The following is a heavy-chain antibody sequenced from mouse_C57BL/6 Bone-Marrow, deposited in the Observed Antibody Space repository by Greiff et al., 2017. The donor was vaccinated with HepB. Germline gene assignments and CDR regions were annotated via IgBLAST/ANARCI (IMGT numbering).Heavy chain of an antibody. V-gene: IGHV1-59*01. CDR2: IDPADSYT. CDR3: AGGGFYDGYYLAWFAY. Sequence: QVQLKQPGAELVRPGTSVKLSCKASGYTFTSYWMHWVKQRPGQGLEWIGVIDPADSYTNYNQKFKGKATLTVDTSSSTAYMQLSSLTSEDSAVYYSAGGGFYDGYYLAWFAYWGKGTLVTVSA. CDR1: GYTFTSYW. D-gene: IGHD2-3*01. J-gene: IGHJ3*01.